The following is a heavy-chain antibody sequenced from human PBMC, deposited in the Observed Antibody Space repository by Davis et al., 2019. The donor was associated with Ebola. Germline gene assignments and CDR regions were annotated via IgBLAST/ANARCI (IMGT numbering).Heavy chain of an antibody. CDR1: GGSISSSSYY. Sequence: SETLSLTCTVSGGSISSSSYYWGWIRQPPGKGLEWIGSIYYSGSTYYNPSLKSRVTISVDTSKNQFSLKLSSVTAADTAVYYCAGGQTYGSMVYGLDVWGQGTKVTVSS. V-gene: IGHV4-39*01. J-gene: IGHJ6*02. D-gene: IGHD3-10*01. CDR2: IYYSGST. CDR3: AGGQTYGSMVYGLDV.